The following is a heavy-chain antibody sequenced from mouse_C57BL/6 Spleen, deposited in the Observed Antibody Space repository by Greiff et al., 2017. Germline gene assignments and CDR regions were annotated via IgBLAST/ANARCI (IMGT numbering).Heavy chain of an antibody. CDR3: TIRRDYAMDY. CDR1: GYTFTDYE. V-gene: IGHV1-15*01. Sequence: QVHVKQSGAELVRPGASVTLSCKASGYTFTDYEMHWVKQTPVHGLEWIGAIDPETGGTAYNQKFKGKAILTADKSSSTAYLELRSLTSEDSAVYYCTIRRDYAMDYWGQGTSVTVSS. J-gene: IGHJ4*01. D-gene: IGHD2-12*01. CDR2: IDPETGGT.